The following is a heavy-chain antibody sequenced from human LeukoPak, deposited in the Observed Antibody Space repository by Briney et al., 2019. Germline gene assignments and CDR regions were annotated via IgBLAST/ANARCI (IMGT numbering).Heavy chain of an antibody. J-gene: IGHJ6*03. V-gene: IGHV3-74*01. CDR2: INLDGSTT. CDR1: GFTFSNYW. D-gene: IGHD4-17*01. CDR3: ARDKTVSALRRDYMDV. Sequence: PGGSLRLSCVASGFTFSNYWMHWVRQVPGKGLAWVSRINLDGSTTTYADSVKGRFTISRDNAKNTLYPQMNSLRAEDTALYYCARDKTVSALRRDYMDVWGKGTTVTVSS.